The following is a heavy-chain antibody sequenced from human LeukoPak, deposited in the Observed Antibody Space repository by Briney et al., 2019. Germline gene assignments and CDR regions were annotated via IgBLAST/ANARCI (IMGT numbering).Heavy chain of an antibody. CDR1: GDSVSSDSAT. D-gene: IGHD6-19*01. V-gene: IGHV6-1*01. J-gene: IGHJ4*02. Sequence: SQTLLLTCAISGDSVSSDSATWNWIRQSPSRGLEWLGRTYYRSKWYSAYAVSVKSRISINSDTSKNQFSLQLNSVTPEDTAIYYCARGPQWLNYWGQGTLVTVSS. CDR3: ARGPQWLNY. CDR2: TYYRSKWYS.